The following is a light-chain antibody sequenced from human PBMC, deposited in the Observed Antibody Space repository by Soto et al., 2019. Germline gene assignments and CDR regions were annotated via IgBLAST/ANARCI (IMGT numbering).Light chain of an antibody. CDR2: GAS. CDR3: QQRSNWPPIT. J-gene: IGKJ5*01. Sequence: EFVLTQSPGTLSLSPGERATLSCRASRSVSSNLAWYQQKPGQAPRLLIYGASTRATGIPARFSGSGSGTDFTLTISSVEPEDFAVYYCQQRSNWPPITFGLGTRLEIK. V-gene: IGKV3-11*01. CDR1: RSVSSN.